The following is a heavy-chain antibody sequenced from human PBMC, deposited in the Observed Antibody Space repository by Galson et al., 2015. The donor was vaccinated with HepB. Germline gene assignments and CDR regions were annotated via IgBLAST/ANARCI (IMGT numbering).Heavy chain of an antibody. D-gene: IGHD6-13*01. CDR3: ARDRAAAVTYYYYYGMDV. V-gene: IGHV3-48*04. CDR1: GFTFSSYS. Sequence: SLRLSCAASGFTFSSYSMNWVRQAPGKGLEWVSYISSSSSTIYYADSVKGRFTISRDNAKNSLYLQMNSLRAEDTAVYYCARDRAAAVTYYYYYGMDVWGQGTTVTVSS. J-gene: IGHJ6*02. CDR2: ISSSSSTI.